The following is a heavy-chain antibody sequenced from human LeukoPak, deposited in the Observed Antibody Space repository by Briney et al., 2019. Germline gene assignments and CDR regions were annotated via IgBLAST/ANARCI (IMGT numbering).Heavy chain of an antibody. D-gene: IGHD3-3*01. Sequence: KPSETRSLTCAVYGGSFSGYYWSWIRQPPGKGLEWIGEINHSGSTNYNPSLKSRVTISVDTSKNQFSLKLSSVTAADTAVYYCAREGVRSYDFWSGYQGGPFDYWGQGTLVTVSS. CDR3: AREGVRSYDFWSGYQGGPFDY. J-gene: IGHJ4*02. V-gene: IGHV4-34*01. CDR1: GGSFSGYY. CDR2: INHSGST.